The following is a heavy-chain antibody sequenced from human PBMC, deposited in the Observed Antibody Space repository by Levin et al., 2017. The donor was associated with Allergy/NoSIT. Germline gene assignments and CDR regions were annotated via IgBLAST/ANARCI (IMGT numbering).Heavy chain of an antibody. D-gene: IGHD3-22*01. Sequence: PGGSLRLSCSTSGFTLGDYAITWFRQAPGKGLEGVGFIRSRDYGGTPEYAASLKGRFIISRDDSKGIAYLQMNSLKTEDTAVYFCARDLWGYYDSTGYSLVLGYWGQGSLVTVSS. J-gene: IGHJ4*02. CDR1: GFTLGDYA. V-gene: IGHV3-49*03. CDR3: ARDLWGYYDSTGYSLVLGY. CDR2: IRSRDYGGTP.